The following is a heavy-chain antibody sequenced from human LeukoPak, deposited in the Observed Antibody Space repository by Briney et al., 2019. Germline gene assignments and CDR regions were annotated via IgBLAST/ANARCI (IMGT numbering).Heavy chain of an antibody. J-gene: IGHJ6*03. CDR1: GFTFSSYA. V-gene: IGHV3-30*04. CDR3: AREPADSGSSFMDV. D-gene: IGHD6-19*01. Sequence: GGSLRLSCAASGFTFSSYAMHWVRQAPGKGLEWEGVISYDGSNKYYADSVKGRFTISRDNSKNTLYLQMNSLRAEDTAVYYCAREPADSGSSFMDVWGKGTTVTVSS. CDR2: ISYDGSNK.